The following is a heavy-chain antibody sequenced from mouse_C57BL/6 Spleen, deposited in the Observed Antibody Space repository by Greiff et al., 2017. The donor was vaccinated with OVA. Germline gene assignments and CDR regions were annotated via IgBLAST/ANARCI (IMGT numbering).Heavy chain of an antibody. D-gene: IGHD1-1*01. J-gene: IGHJ4*01. CDR3: ARRDRTDAMDY. CDR1: GFTFSDYG. V-gene: IGHV5-17*01. Sequence: EVKVVESGGGLVQPGGSLTLSCAASGFTFSDYGMHWVRQAPEKGLEWVAYISSGSSTIYYADTVKGRFTISRDNAKNTLFLQMTSLRSEDTAMYYCARRDRTDAMDYWGQGTSVTVSS. CDR2: ISSGSSTI.